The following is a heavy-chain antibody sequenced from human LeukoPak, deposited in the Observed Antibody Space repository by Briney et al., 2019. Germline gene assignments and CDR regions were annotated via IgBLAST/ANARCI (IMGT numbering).Heavy chain of an antibody. V-gene: IGHV4-38-2*02. CDR1: GYSISSGYY. CDR3: ASNSPNDFWSGYRDY. D-gene: IGHD3-3*01. J-gene: IGHJ4*02. Sequence: SETLSLTCTVSGYSISSGYYWGWIRQPPGKGLEWIGSIYHSGSTYYNPSLKSRVTISVDTSKNQLSLKLSSVTAADTAVYYCASNSPNDFWSGYRDYWGQGTLVTVSS. CDR2: IYHSGST.